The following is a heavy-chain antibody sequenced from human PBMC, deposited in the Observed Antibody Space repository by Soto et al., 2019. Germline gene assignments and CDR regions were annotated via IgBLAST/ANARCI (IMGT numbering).Heavy chain of an antibody. D-gene: IGHD6-13*01. J-gene: IGHJ4*02. Sequence: GWSLRLSCAASGFTFRSYAMSWVRQAPGKGLEWVSAISGSGGSTYYADSVKGRFTISRDNSKDTLYLQMNSLRAEDTAVYYCASLGPVIAAAGMFDYWGQGTLVTVSS. CDR2: ISGSGGST. V-gene: IGHV3-23*01. CDR3: ASLGPVIAAAGMFDY. CDR1: GFTFRSYA.